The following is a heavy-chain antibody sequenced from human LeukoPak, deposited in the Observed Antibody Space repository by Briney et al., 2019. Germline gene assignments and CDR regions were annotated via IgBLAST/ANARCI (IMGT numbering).Heavy chain of an antibody. Sequence: SQTLSLTRTVSGGSISSGGYYWSWIRQHPGKGLEWIGYIYYSGSTYYNPSLKSRVTISVDTSKNRFSLKLSSVTAADTAVYYCARDYGDYVDYWGQGTLVTVSS. CDR1: GGSISSGGYY. J-gene: IGHJ4*02. D-gene: IGHD4-17*01. CDR2: IYYSGST. CDR3: ARDYGDYVDY. V-gene: IGHV4-31*03.